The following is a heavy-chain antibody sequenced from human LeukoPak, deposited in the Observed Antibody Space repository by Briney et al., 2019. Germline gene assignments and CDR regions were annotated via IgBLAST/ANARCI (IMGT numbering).Heavy chain of an antibody. Sequence: ASVKVSCKASGYTFTSYDTNWVRQATGQGLEWMGWMNPNSGNTGYAQKFQGRVTMTRNTSISTAYMELSSLRSEDTAVYYCARTNVLLWFGELSPLDYWGQGTLVTVSS. V-gene: IGHV1-8*01. D-gene: IGHD3-10*01. CDR3: ARTNVLLWFGELSPLDY. J-gene: IGHJ4*02. CDR1: GYTFTSYD. CDR2: MNPNSGNT.